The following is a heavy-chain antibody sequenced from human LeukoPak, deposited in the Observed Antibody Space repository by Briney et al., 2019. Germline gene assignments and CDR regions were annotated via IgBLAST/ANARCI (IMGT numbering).Heavy chain of an antibody. V-gene: IGHV3-21*01. CDR2: IIISSSYI. Sequence: GGSLRLSCAASGFTFSSYSMNWARQAPGKGLEWVSSIIISSSYIYYADSVKGRFTISRDNAKNSLYLQMNSLRAEDTAVYYCARVGGQRYYDFWSGSYYFDYWGQGTLVTVSS. J-gene: IGHJ4*02. CDR3: ARVGGQRYYDFWSGSYYFDY. D-gene: IGHD3-3*01. CDR1: GFTFSSYS.